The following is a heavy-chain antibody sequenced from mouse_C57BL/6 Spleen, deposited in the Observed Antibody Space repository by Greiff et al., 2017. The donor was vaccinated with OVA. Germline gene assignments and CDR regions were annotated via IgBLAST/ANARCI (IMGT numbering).Heavy chain of an antibody. D-gene: IGHD1-1*01. CDR1: GFNIKNTY. V-gene: IGHV14-3*01. CDR2: IDPANGNT. J-gene: IGHJ1*03. Sequence: EVKVVESVAELVRPGASVKLSCTASGFNIKNTYMHWVKQRPEQGLEWIGRIDPANGNTKYAPKFQGKATITADTSSNTAYLQLSSLTSEDTAIYYCARYYGSSLYWYFDVWGTGTTVTVSS. CDR3: ARYYGSSLYWYFDV.